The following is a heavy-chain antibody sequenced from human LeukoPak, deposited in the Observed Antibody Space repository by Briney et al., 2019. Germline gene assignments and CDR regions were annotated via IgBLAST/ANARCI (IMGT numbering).Heavy chain of an antibody. V-gene: IGHV3-21*01. CDR3: ARDAGDSDAFDI. CDR2: ISSSSSYI. CDR1: GFTFSSYS. J-gene: IGHJ3*02. D-gene: IGHD4-17*01. Sequence: RGSLRLSCAASGFTFSSYSMNWVRQAPGKGLEWVSSISSSSSYIYYADSVKGRFTISRDNAKNSLYLQMNSLRAEDTAVYYCARDAGDSDAFDIWGQGTMVTVSS.